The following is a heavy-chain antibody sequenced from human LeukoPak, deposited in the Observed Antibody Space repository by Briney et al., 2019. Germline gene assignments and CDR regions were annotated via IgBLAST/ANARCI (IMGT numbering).Heavy chain of an antibody. Sequence: GASVKVSCKASGYTFTSYAMNWVRQAPGQGLEWMGWINTNTGNPTYAQGFTGRFVFSLDTSVSTAYLQISSQKAEDTAVYYCARGFGSPLNLEFDYWGQGTLVTVSS. CDR2: INTNTGNP. CDR3: ARGFGSPLNLEFDY. CDR1: GYTFTSYA. V-gene: IGHV7-4-1*02. J-gene: IGHJ4*02. D-gene: IGHD3-10*01.